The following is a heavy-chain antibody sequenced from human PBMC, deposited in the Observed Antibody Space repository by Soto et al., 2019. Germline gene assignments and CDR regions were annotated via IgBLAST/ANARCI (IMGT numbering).Heavy chain of an antibody. CDR1: GFTFNNYG. CDR2: VSYNRSTK. D-gene: IGHD3-10*01. Sequence: GGSLRLSCAASGFTFNNYGMHWVRQAPGKGLEWVSIVSYNRSTKYYADSVKGRFTISRDNAKNSLYLQMNSLRDEDTAVYYCARGGGFFDYWGQGTLVTAPQ. CDR3: ARGGGFFDY. J-gene: IGHJ4*02. V-gene: IGHV3-30*03.